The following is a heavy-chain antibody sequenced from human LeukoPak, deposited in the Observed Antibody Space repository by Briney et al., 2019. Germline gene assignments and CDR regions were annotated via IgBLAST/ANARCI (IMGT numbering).Heavy chain of an antibody. CDR3: ARGYCSGGSCYHYQHFDY. D-gene: IGHD2-15*01. J-gene: IGHJ4*02. Sequence: EASVKVSCKTSGYTFTTYPMNWVRRAPGQGLEWMGWINTNTGNPTYAQGFTGRFVFSLDTSVSTAYLQISSLKAEDTAVCYCARGYCSGGSCYHYQHFDYWGQGTLVSVSS. V-gene: IGHV7-4-1*02. CDR1: GYTFTTYP. CDR2: INTNTGNP.